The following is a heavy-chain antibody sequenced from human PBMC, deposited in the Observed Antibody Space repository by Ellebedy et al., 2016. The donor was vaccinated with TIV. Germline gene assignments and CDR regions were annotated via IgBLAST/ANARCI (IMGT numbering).Heavy chain of an antibody. J-gene: IGHJ4*02. V-gene: IGHV6-1*01. CDR3: ARATTARFDY. CDR2: TYYRSKWYN. CDR1: GDSVFSNSAS. Sequence: SQTLSLTXXISGDSVFSNSASWNWIRQSPSRGLEWLGRTYYRSKWYNDYAESVKGRIIINPDTSKNQISLQLNSVTPGDTAVYYCARATTARFDYWGQGTLVTVSS. D-gene: IGHD1-1*01.